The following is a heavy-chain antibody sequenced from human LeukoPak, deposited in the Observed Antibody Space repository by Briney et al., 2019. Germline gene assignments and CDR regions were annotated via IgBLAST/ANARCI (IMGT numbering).Heavy chain of an antibody. D-gene: IGHD3-9*01. V-gene: IGHV4-39*01. Sequence: SETLSLTCAVYGGSFSGYYWGWVRQPPGKGMEWLGSIYYTGSTYYNPSLNSLVTISVDASKNQISLKLSSVTAADTAVYFCARHKSFDYLSPIDPWGQGTLVTVSS. CDR2: IYYTGST. CDR1: GGSFSGYY. J-gene: IGHJ5*02. CDR3: ARHKSFDYLSPIDP.